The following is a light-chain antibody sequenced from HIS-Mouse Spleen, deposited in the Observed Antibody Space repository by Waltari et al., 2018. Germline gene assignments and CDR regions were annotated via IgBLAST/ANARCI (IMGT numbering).Light chain of an antibody. V-gene: IGLV1-44*01. CDR1: SSNIGSNT. CDR3: AAWDDSLNGPV. CDR2: RNN. Sequence: QSVLTQPPSASGTPGQRVTISCSGSSSNIGSNTVNWYQQPPGTAPKLLIYRNNPRPSGVPDRFSGSKSGTSASLAISGLQSEDEADYYCAAWDDSLNGPVFGGGTKLTVL. J-gene: IGLJ2*01.